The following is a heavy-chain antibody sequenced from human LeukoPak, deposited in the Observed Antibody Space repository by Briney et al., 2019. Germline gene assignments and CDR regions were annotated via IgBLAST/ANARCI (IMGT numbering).Heavy chain of an antibody. V-gene: IGHV4-38-2*02. CDR3: ARAPKGYSLLEYYFDY. Sequence: PSETLSLTCTVSGYSISSGYYWGWIRQPPGKGLEWIGSIYHSGSTYYNPSLKSRVTISVDTSKNQFSLKLSSVTAADTAVYYCARAPKGYSLLEYYFDYWGQGTLVTVSS. J-gene: IGHJ4*02. CDR1: GYSISSGYY. D-gene: IGHD5-18*01. CDR2: IYHSGST.